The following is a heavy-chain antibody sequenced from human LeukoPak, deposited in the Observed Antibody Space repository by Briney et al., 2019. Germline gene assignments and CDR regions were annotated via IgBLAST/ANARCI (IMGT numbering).Heavy chain of an antibody. CDR1: GFTAITND. Sequence: GGSLRPSCAASGFTAITNDMTWVRQAPGKGLEWVSVLYSDGNTKYADSVQGRFTIPRDNSKNTLYLEMNSLSPDDTAVYYCARGVEPLAANTLAYWGQGTLVTVSS. D-gene: IGHD1-14*01. CDR3: ARGVEPLAANTLAY. J-gene: IGHJ4*02. CDR2: LYSDGNT. V-gene: IGHV3-53*01.